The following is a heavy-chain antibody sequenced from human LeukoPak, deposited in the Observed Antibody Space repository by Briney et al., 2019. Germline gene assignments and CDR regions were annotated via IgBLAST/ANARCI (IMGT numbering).Heavy chain of an antibody. J-gene: IGHJ4*02. CDR1: GGSIRSYY. CDR2: IFYSGST. V-gene: IGHV4-59*08. CDR3: ARTYCSGGSCRFDY. D-gene: IGHD2-15*01. Sequence: PSETLSLTCTVSGGSIRSYYWSWIRQPPGKGLEWMGYIFYSGSTDSNPSLKSRVTISVDTSKNQFSLKLSSVTAADTAVYYCARTYCSGGSCRFDYWGQGTLVTVSS.